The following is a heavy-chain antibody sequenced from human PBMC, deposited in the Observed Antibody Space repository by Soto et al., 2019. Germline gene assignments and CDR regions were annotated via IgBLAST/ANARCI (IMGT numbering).Heavy chain of an antibody. CDR2: ISWNSGII. Sequence: EVQLMESGGGLVQPGRSLRLSCAASGFTFDNYAMHWVRQVPGKGLEWVSGISWNSGIIGYADSVKGRFTISRDNAQNSLYLQMNSLRSEDTAFYYCAKDHMAWAGLFDSWGQGTLVTVSS. CDR3: AKDHMAWAGLFDS. D-gene: IGHD6-19*01. J-gene: IGHJ4*02. CDR1: GFTFDNYA. V-gene: IGHV3-9*01.